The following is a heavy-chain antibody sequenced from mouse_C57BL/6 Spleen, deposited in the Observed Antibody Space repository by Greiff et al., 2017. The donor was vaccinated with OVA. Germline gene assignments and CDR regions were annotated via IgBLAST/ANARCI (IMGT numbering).Heavy chain of an antibody. CDR3: AIGEDDYFWYFDV. V-gene: IGHV1-64*01. CDR1: GYTFTSYW. Sequence: QVQLQQSGAELVKPGASVKLSCKASGYTFTSYWMHWVKQRPGQGLEWIGMIHPNSGSTNYNEKFKSKATLTVDKSSSTAYMQLSSLTSEDSAVYYCAIGEDDYFWYFDVWGTGTTVTVSS. J-gene: IGHJ1*03. D-gene: IGHD2-4*01. CDR2: IHPNSGST.